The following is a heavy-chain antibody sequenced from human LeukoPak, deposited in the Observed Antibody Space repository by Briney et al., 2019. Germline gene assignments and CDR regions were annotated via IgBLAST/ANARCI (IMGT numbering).Heavy chain of an antibody. J-gene: IGHJ3*02. V-gene: IGHV1-46*01. D-gene: IGHD5-24*01. Sequence: ASVKVSCKASGYTFTNYYIHWVRQAPGQGLEWMGLINPGGGNTNYAQNFQGRVTMTRNTSASTVYMELRSLRSEDTAIYYCARIRDGYNDAYDIWGQGTVVTVPS. CDR1: GYTFTNYY. CDR2: INPGGGNT. CDR3: ARIRDGYNDAYDI.